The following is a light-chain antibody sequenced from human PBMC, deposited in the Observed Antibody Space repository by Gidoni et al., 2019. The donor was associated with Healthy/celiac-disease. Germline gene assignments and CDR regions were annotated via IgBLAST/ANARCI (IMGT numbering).Light chain of an antibody. CDR1: QSVSSSY. CDR2: GAA. J-gene: IGKJ2*01. CDR3: QQYGSSPS. Sequence: ELVLTQSPGTLSLSPGERATLSCRASQSVSSSYLAWYQQKPGQAPRLLIYGAASRATGIPDRFSGSGSGTDFTLTISRLEPEDFAVYYCQQYGSSPSFSQGTKLGIK. V-gene: IGKV3-20*01.